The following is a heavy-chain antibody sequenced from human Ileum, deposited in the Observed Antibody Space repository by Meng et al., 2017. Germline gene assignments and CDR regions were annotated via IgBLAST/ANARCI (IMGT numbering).Heavy chain of an antibody. CDR2: TYYRSKWYS. Sequence: QVQLQQSGPGLGKPSQTLSLTCAVSGGSVSSNIAAWNWIRQSPLRGLEWLGRTYYRSKWYSEYAVSVKSRISITPDTSKNQFSLQMNSVTPEDTAVYYCASGSGSLDYWGPGTLVTVSS. CDR1: GGSVSSNIAA. J-gene: IGHJ4*02. CDR3: ASGSGSLDY. D-gene: IGHD3-3*01. V-gene: IGHV6-1*01.